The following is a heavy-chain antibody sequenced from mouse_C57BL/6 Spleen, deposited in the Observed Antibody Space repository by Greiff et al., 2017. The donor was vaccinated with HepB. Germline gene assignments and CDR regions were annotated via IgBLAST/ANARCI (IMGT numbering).Heavy chain of an antibody. CDR1: GYTFTSYW. Sequence: VQLQQSGAELVKPGASVKLSCKASGYTFTSYWMQWVKQRPGQGLEWIGEIDPSDSYTNYNQKFKGKATLTVDTSSSTAYMPLSSLTSEDSAVYYCARGGNGLRYFDVWGTGTTVTVSS. CDR3: ARGGNGLRYFDV. D-gene: IGHD1-1*01. J-gene: IGHJ1*03. CDR2: IDPSDSYT. V-gene: IGHV1-50*01.